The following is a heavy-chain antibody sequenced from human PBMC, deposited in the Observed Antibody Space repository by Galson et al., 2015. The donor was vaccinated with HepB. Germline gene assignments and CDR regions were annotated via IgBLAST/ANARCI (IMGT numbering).Heavy chain of an antibody. CDR1: GFTFSNAW. V-gene: IGHV3-15*01. CDR2: IKSKTDGGTT. D-gene: IGHD3-22*01. Sequence: SLRLSCAASGFTFSNAWMSWVRQAPGKGLEWVGRIKSKTDGGTTDYAAPVKGRFTISRDDSKNTLYLQMNSLKTEDTAVYYCTTDPNFNYYDSSGYGGSYWGQGTLVTVSS. CDR3: TTDPNFNYYDSSGYGGSY. J-gene: IGHJ4*02.